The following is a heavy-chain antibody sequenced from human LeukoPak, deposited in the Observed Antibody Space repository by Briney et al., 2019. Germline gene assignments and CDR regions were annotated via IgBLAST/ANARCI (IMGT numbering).Heavy chain of an antibody. CDR2: IWYDGSNK. Sequence: LRLSCAASGFTFSSYAMHWGRPAPRKGVEWGAVIWYDGSNKYYADSVKGRFTISRDNSKKTLYLQMNSMRAEDTAVYYCARDSRGYGDYVGALYYFDYWGQGTLVTVSS. J-gene: IGHJ4*02. D-gene: IGHD4-17*01. V-gene: IGHV3-33*01. CDR3: ARDSRGYGDYVGALYYFDY. CDR1: GFTFSSYA.